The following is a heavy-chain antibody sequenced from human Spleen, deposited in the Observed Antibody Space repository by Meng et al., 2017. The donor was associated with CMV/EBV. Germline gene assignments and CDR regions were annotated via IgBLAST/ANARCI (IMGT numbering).Heavy chain of an antibody. CDR3: AKDDYNSSPRRFDT. CDR2: ISGSRRST. D-gene: IGHD6-6*01. Sequence: ASGFVFYNFSMGWVRQAPGKGLESVSAISGSRRSTYYADSVNGRFTISRDNSENTLYLQITSLRAEDTAIYYCAKDDYNSSPRRFDTWGQGTLVTVSS. V-gene: IGHV3-23*01. J-gene: IGHJ5*02. CDR1: GFVFYNFS.